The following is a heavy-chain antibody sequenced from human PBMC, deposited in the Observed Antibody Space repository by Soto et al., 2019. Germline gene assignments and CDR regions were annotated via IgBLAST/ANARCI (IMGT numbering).Heavy chain of an antibody. J-gene: IGHJ5*02. CDR2: TLYSGRT. CDR1: GASISSGW. D-gene: IGHD3-10*01. V-gene: IGHV4-4*02. CDR3: SSRVTDAPT. Sequence: QVQLQESGPGLVKPSGTLSLTCAVSGASISSGWWTWVRQPPGKGLEWIGETLYSGRTNYISSLNSRVTISIDKSKKQFSLNLSSVTAADTAVYYCSSRVTDAPTWGQGTLVTVSS.